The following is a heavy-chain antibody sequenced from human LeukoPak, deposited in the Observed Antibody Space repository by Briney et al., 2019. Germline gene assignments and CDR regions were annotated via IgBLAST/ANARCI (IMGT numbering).Heavy chain of an antibody. Sequence: PGGSLRLSCAASGFTFSNYAMSWVRQAPGKGLEWVSTISGGGITTYYADSAKGRFTISRDNSKNTMFLQMNSLRADGTAVYYCPRQSYACGWNPFDYWGQGILVTVSS. CDR1: GFTFSNYA. CDR3: PRQSYACGWNPFDY. D-gene: IGHD6-19*01. CDR2: ISGGGITT. V-gene: IGHV3-23*01. J-gene: IGHJ4*02.